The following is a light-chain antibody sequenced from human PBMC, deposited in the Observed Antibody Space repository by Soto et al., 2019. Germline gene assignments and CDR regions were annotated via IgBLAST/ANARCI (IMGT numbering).Light chain of an antibody. CDR2: DAS. Sequence: EIVLTQFPGTLSLSPGERATLSCRASQSVGKNYLAWYQQKPGQAPRLLVHDASTRATGVPDRFSGSGSGTDFTLTISRLEPEDVAVYYCQQCAYSPLTFGGGTKVASK. CDR1: QSVGKNY. V-gene: IGKV3-20*01. CDR3: QQCAYSPLT. J-gene: IGKJ4*01.